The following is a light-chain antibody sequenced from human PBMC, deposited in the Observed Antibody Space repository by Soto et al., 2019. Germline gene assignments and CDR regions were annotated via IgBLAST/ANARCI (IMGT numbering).Light chain of an antibody. CDR1: QSVSSN. J-gene: IGKJ1*01. V-gene: IGKV3-15*01. CDR2: GAS. CDR3: XXXNXWPPWT. Sequence: EIVMTQSPATLSVSPGERATLSCRASQSVSSNLAWYQQKPGQAPRLLIYGASTRATGIPARFSGSGSGTEFTLTISSLQSEDFXXXXXXXXNXWPPWTFGQGTKVEIK.